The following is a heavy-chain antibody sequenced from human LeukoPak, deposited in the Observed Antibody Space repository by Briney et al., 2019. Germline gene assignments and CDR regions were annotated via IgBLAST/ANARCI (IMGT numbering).Heavy chain of an antibody. CDR1: GYTFASQW. D-gene: IGHD6-19*01. CDR3: ARHRNSGWSLDY. V-gene: IGHV5-51*01. CDR2: IYPDDSDT. J-gene: IGHJ4*02. Sequence: GESLKISCKGSGYTFASQWIGWVRQMPGKGLEWMGTIYPDDSDTRYSPSFQGQVTISADKSINTAYLQWSSLKASDSAMYYCARHRNSGWSLDYWGQGTLVTVSS.